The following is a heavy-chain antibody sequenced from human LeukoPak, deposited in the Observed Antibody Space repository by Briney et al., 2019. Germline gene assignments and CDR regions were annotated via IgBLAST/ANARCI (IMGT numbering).Heavy chain of an antibody. V-gene: IGHV1-69*13. J-gene: IGHJ3*02. CDR3: ATRGEYYDSSGYKNDAFDI. D-gene: IGHD3-22*01. CDR1: GGTFSSYA. Sequence: VKVSCKASGGTFSSYAISWVRQAPGQGLEWMGGIIPIFGTANYAQKFQGRVTITADESTSTAYMELSSLRSEDTAVYYCATRGEYYDSSGYKNDAFDIWGQGTMVTVSS. CDR2: IIPIFGTA.